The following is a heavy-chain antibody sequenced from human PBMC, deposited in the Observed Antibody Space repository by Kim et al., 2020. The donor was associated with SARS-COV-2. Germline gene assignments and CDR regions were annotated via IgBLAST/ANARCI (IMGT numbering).Heavy chain of an antibody. D-gene: IGHD4-4*01. V-gene: IGHV1-2*06. CDR1: GYTFIAYY. CDR2: INPNSGGT. J-gene: IGHJ4*02. Sequence: ASVKVSCKASGYTFIAYYVHWVRQAPGQGLEWMGRINPNSGGTNYARQFQGRVTMTRDTSISTAYMVLSRLRSDDTAVYYCARVPGKYSNFDFWGQGTLV. CDR3: ARVPGKYSNFDF.